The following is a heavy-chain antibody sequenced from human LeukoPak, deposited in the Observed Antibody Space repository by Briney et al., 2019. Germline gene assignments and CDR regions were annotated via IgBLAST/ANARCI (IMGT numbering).Heavy chain of an antibody. Sequence: PGGSLRLSCAASGFTFSDAWMTWIRQAPGKGLEWVGRIKSKTDGGTTDYGAPVKGRFTISRDNSKNTLYLQMNSLRAEDTAVYYCARVLGGNSPSDYWGQGTLVTVSS. CDR3: ARVLGGNSPSDY. CDR2: IKSKTDGGTT. D-gene: IGHD4-23*01. CDR1: GFTFSDAW. V-gene: IGHV3-15*01. J-gene: IGHJ4*02.